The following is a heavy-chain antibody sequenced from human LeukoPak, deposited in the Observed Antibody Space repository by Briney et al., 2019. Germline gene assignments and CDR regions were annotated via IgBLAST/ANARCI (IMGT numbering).Heavy chain of an antibody. CDR3: AKGIVVAATSRGTFDY. D-gene: IGHD6-19*01. V-gene: IGHV3-23*01. CDR2: ISGSGGST. J-gene: IGHJ4*02. Sequence: GGSLSLSCAASGFTFTSYAMTWVRQAPGKGLQWVSAISGSGGSTFYADSVRGRFTISRDNSKNTLYMQMNSLRAEDTAVYYCAKGIVVAATSRGTFDYWGQGTLVTVSS. CDR1: GFTFTSYA.